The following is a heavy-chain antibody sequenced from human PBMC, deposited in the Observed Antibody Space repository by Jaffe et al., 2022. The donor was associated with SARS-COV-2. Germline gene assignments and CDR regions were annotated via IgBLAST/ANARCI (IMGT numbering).Heavy chain of an antibody. CDR2: VSSDGNNK. Sequence: QAQLVESGGGVVQPGRSLRLSCAASGFTFSNYAMHWVRQAPGKGLEWVAVVSSDGNNKYYVDPVKGRFTISRDNSKNTLSLQMDSLRLDDAGVYYCARDWTYGSRHYYYYMDVWGKGTTVSVSS. V-gene: IGHV3-30-3*01. J-gene: IGHJ6*03. CDR3: ARDWTYGSRHYYYYMDV. CDR1: GFTFSNYA. D-gene: IGHD3-10*01.